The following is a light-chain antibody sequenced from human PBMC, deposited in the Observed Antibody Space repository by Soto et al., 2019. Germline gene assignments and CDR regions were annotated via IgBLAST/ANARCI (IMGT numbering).Light chain of an antibody. Sequence: QSGLTPPPSGSGTRGQSVTSSCTGTKNDIGVYEFVSWYQHHPGKAPRLIIYEVVQRPSGVKDRFSVSKSGKTASLTVSALQAEDEADYFSQSYDGSNSYVLGNGTKV. CDR3: QSYDGSNSYV. CDR1: KNDIGVYEF. CDR2: EVV. V-gene: IGLV2-8*01. J-gene: IGLJ1*01.